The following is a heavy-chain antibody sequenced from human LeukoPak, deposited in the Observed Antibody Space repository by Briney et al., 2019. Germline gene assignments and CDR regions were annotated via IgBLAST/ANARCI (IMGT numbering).Heavy chain of an antibody. CDR2: IKPDGSEK. Sequence: GGSLRLSCAASGFSFSSYWMSWVRQTPGKGLEWVANIKPDGSEKYYLDSVKGRFTISRDNSKNTLYLQMNSLRAEDTAVYYCARDRGQWLENYFDYWGQGTLVTVSS. D-gene: IGHD3-22*01. CDR3: ARDRGQWLENYFDY. J-gene: IGHJ4*02. V-gene: IGHV3-7*01. CDR1: GFSFSSYW.